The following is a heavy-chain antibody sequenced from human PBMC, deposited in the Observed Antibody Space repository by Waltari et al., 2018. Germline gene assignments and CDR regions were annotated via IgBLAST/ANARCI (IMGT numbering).Heavy chain of an antibody. CDR3: ARAEAVAGPFDY. J-gene: IGHJ4*02. CDR1: GFTFRSYA. Sequence: EVQLVESGGGLVQPGGSLRLSCAASGFTFRSYAMNWVRQAPGKGLEWVSYISSSGSTIYYADSVKGRFTISRDNAKNSLYLQMNSLRAEDTAVYYCARAEAVAGPFDYWGQGTLVTVSS. V-gene: IGHV3-48*03. CDR2: ISSSGSTI. D-gene: IGHD6-19*01.